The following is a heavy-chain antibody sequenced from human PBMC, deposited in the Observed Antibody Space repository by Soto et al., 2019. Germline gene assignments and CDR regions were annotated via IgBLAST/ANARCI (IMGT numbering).Heavy chain of an antibody. V-gene: IGHV1-69*02. CDR3: ASTPLAGDYFDY. CDR1: GGTFSSYP. D-gene: IGHD2-21*01. J-gene: IGHJ4*02. CDR2: IIPILGIA. Sequence: QVQLVQSGAEVKKPGSSVKVSCKASGGTFSSYPISWVRQAPGQGLEWMGRIIPILGIANYAQKFQGRVTITADKSTSTAYMELSSLRSEDTAVYYCASTPLAGDYFDYWGQGTLVTVSS.